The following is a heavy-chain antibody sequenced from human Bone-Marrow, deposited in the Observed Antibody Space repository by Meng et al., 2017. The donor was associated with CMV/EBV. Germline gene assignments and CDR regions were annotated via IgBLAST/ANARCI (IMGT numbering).Heavy chain of an antibody. Sequence: GESLKISCAASGFTFSSYAMHWVRQAPGKGLEYVSAMRSNGGSTYYADSVKGRFTISRDNSKNTLYLQMGSLRAEDMAVYYCARDKSIAARDNYYYGMDVWGQGTTVTVSS. CDR2: MRSNGGST. CDR3: ARDKSIAARDNYYYGMDV. CDR1: GFTFSSYA. J-gene: IGHJ6*02. V-gene: IGHV3-64*02. D-gene: IGHD6-13*01.